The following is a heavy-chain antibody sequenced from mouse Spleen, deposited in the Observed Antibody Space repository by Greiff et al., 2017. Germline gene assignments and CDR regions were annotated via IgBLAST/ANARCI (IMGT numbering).Heavy chain of an antibody. CDR3: ARQGYGNSYLYYFDY. J-gene: IGHJ2*01. D-gene: IGHD2-10*02. CDR1: GFTFSSYA. CDR2: ISSGGSYT. V-gene: IGHV5-9-1*01. Sequence: DVMLVESGGGLVKPGGSLKLSCAASGFTFSSYAMSWVRQTPEKRLEWVATISSGGSYTYYPDSVKGRFTISRDNAKNTLYLQMSSLRSEDTAMYYCARQGYGNSYLYYFDYWGQGTTLTVSS.